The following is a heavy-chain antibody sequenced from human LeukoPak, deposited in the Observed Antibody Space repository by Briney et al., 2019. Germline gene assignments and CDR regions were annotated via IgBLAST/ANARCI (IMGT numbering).Heavy chain of an antibody. CDR2: IKSKTDGGTT. CDR1: GFTFSNAW. J-gene: IGHJ3*02. CDR3: TTGGVIVVVITPDDAFDI. D-gene: IGHD3-22*01. V-gene: IGHV3-15*01. Sequence: GGSQRLSCAASGFTFSNAWMSWVRQAPGKGLEWVGRIKSKTDGGTTDYAAPVKGRFTISRDDSKNTLYLQMNSLKTEDTAVYYCTTGGVIVVVITPDDAFDIWGQGTMVTVSS.